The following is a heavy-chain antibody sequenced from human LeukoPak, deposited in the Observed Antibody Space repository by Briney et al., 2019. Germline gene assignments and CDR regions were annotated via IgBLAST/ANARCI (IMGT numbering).Heavy chain of an antibody. CDR2: IFYSGTT. V-gene: IGHV4-59*12. Sequence: PSETLSLTCTVSGGSITNYLWSWIRQPPGEGLEWIGYIFYSGTTKYNPSLGSRITISVDTPKNQVSLKLSSVTAADTAVYYCARAGYSSSWYADYWGQGTLVTVSS. CDR3: ARAGYSSSWYADY. D-gene: IGHD6-13*01. CDR1: GGSITNYL. J-gene: IGHJ4*02.